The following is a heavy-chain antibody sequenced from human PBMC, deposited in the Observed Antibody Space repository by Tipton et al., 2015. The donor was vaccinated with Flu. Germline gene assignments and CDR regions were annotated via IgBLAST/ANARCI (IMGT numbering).Heavy chain of an antibody. D-gene: IGHD1-26*01. J-gene: IGHJ6*03. CDR3: AISTAGSNFYYYYMDV. CDR1: GGSISSSSYY. CDR2: IYYSGSN. Sequence: TLSLTCTVSGGSISSSSYYWGWIRQPPGKGLEWIGSIYYSGSNYYNPSLKSRVTISVDTSKNQFSLKLSSVTAADTAVYYCAISTAGSNFYYYYMDVWGKGTTVTVSS. V-gene: IGHV4-39*01.